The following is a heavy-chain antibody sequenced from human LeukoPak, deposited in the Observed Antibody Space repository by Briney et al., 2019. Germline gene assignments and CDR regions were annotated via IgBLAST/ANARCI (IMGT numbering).Heavy chain of an antibody. CDR2: IYYSGST. CDR1: GGSISSGDYY. D-gene: IGHD3/OR15-3a*01. CDR3: AREKDWPEAFDI. Sequence: SETLSLTCTVSGGSISSGDYYWSWIRQPPGKGLEWIGYIYYSGSTYYDPSLKSRVTISVDTSKNQFSLKLSSVTAADTAVYYCAREKDWPEAFDIWGQGTMVTVSS. J-gene: IGHJ3*02. V-gene: IGHV4-30-4*01.